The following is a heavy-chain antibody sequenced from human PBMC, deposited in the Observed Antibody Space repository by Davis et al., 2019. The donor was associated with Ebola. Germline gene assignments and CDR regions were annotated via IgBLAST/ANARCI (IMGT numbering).Heavy chain of an antibody. V-gene: IGHV4-39*07. CDR2: IYYSGST. CDR1: GGSISSSSYY. J-gene: IGHJ1*01. Sequence: SETLSLTCTVSGGSISSSSYYWGWIRQPPGKGLEWIGSIYYSGSTYYNPSLKSRVTISVDTSKNQFSLKLSSVTAADTAVYYCASIKSSYYDFWSGLEYFQHWGQGTLVTVSS. CDR3: ASIKSSYYDFWSGLEYFQH. D-gene: IGHD3-3*01.